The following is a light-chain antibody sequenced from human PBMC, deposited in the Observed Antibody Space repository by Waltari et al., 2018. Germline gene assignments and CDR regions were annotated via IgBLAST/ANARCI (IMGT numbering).Light chain of an antibody. V-gene: IGKV1-39*01. Sequence: DLQMTQPPSSLSAYVRDRDTITCRASHSVIDYLNWYQQKPGKAPELLISGASNLQSGAPSRFSGSGSGTDFTLTISSLQPEDFATFYCQQTYTSPWTFGQGTKVEIK. CDR1: HSVIDY. CDR3: QQTYTSPWT. J-gene: IGKJ1*01. CDR2: GAS.